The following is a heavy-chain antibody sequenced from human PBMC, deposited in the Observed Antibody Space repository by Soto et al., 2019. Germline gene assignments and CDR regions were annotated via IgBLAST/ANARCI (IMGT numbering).Heavy chain of an antibody. D-gene: IGHD5-12*01. Sequence: QVQLVQSGAEVRQPASSVKVSCKTSGGTFSSYAISWVRQAPGQGLEWMGGIVPIVGTTTYAQKFQGRVTITADEATSTAYMQLSRLRSDDTAVYDCVRVVAIPGYPDHWGRGTLVTVSS. CDR2: IVPIVGTT. CDR3: VRVVAIPGYPDH. J-gene: IGHJ4*02. V-gene: IGHV1-69*12. CDR1: GGTFSSYA.